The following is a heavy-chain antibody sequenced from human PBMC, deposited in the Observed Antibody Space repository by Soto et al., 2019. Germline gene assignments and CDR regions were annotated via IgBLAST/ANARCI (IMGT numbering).Heavy chain of an antibody. CDR1: GYTFTSYD. Sequence: ASVKVSCKASGYTFTSYDINWVRQAPGQGLEWMGWMNPNSGNTGYAQKFQGRVTMTRDTSISTAYLELSSLTSDDTAVYYCAREDIVVVPPSRTFDPWGQGTLVTVSS. D-gene: IGHD2-2*01. CDR3: AREDIVVVPPSRTFDP. CDR2: MNPNSGNT. V-gene: IGHV1-8*01. J-gene: IGHJ5*02.